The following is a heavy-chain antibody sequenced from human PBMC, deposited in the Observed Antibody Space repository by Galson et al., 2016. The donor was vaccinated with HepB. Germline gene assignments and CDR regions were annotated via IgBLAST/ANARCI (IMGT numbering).Heavy chain of an antibody. CDR3: ARGLLHLDY. Sequence: SLRLSCAASGFTFDEYGMSWVRQVPGKGLEWVSDINWNGGSTGYADSVKGRFTISRDNAKNSLYLQMNSLRAEDTALYYCARGLLHLDYWGQGTLVTVSS. V-gene: IGHV3-20*04. CDR1: GFTFDEYG. CDR2: INWNGGST. J-gene: IGHJ4*02. D-gene: IGHD2-15*01.